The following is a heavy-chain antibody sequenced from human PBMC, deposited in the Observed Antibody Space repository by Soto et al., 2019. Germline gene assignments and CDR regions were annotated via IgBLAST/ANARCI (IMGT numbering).Heavy chain of an antibody. D-gene: IGHD6-13*01. Sequence: QVQLVQSGAEVKKPGASVKVSCKASGYTFTSYGISWVRQAPGQGLEGVGWISAYNGNTNYAQKLQGRVTMTTDTSTSTAYMELRSLRSDDTAVYYCARGTVGYSSSWYDSFRYYYGMDVWGQGTTVTVS. J-gene: IGHJ6*02. CDR3: ARGTVGYSSSWYDSFRYYYGMDV. V-gene: IGHV1-18*01. CDR1: GYTFTSYG. CDR2: ISAYNGNT.